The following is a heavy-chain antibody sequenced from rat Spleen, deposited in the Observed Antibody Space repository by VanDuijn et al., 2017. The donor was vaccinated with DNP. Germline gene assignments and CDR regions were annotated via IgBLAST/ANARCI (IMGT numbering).Heavy chain of an antibody. D-gene: IGHD2-2*01. J-gene: IGHJ2*01. CDR2: IFYDGSRT. CDR1: GFTFSDYN. CDR3: ARRDTFYYFDY. Sequence: EVQLVESGGGLVQPGRSLKLSCAASGFTFSDYNMAWVRQSPKKGLEWVATIFYDGSRTYYRDSVKGRFTISRDNAKSTLYLQMDSLRSEETATYYCARRDTFYYFDYWGQGVMVTVSS. V-gene: IGHV5S10*01.